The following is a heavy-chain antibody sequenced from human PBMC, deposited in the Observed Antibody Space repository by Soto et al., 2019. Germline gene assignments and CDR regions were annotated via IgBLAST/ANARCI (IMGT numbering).Heavy chain of an antibody. CDR3: ARDIDYGDNQLLDAFDI. J-gene: IGHJ3*02. Sequence: GGSLRLSCAASGFTFSSYWMSWVRQAPGKGLEWVANIKQDGSEKYYVDSVKDRFTISRDNAKNSLYLQMNSLRAEDTAVYYCARDIDYGDNQLLDAFDIWGQGTMDTVSS. CDR2: IKQDGSEK. V-gene: IGHV3-7*01. CDR1: GFTFSSYW. D-gene: IGHD4-17*01.